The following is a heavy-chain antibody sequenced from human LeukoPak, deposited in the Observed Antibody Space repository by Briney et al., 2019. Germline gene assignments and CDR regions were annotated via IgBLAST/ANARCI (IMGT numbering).Heavy chain of an antibody. CDR2: IYPGNSDT. V-gene: IGHV5-51*01. J-gene: IGHJ3*02. Sequence: GESLKISCKGSGYSYTTYWIAWVRQMPERGLEWMGIIYPGNSDTRYSPSFQGQVTISVDKSITTAYLQWSSRSASDTAMYYCARLGYSGSYFGAFDIWGQGTVVTVST. D-gene: IGHD1-26*01. CDR1: GYSYTTYW. CDR3: ARLGYSGSYFGAFDI.